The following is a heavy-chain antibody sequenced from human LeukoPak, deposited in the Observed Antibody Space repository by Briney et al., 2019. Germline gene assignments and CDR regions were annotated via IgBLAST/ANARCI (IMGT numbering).Heavy chain of an antibody. Sequence: ASVKVSCKASGGSFSNYGVTWVRQAPGQGLEWMGKIIPTFGTINYAQKFQGRVTITADESTTTAYMEVTSLTSEDTGVYYCARERRGWFYFDLWGQGTLVTVSS. J-gene: IGHJ4*02. CDR2: IIPTFGTI. CDR3: ARERRGWFYFDL. CDR1: GGSFSNYG. D-gene: IGHD6-19*01. V-gene: IGHV1-69*13.